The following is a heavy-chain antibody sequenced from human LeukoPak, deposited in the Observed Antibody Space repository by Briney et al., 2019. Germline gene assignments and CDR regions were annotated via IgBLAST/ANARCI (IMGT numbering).Heavy chain of an antibody. CDR2: IDTSGTTI. CDR1: GFIFSNFW. J-gene: IGHJ4*02. V-gene: IGHV3-48*04. D-gene: IGHD1-26*01. CDR3: ARDAGGYYFDY. Sequence: GGSLRLSCVASGFIFSNFWMHWVRQAPGQGLEWLSYIDTSGTTIDYADSVKGRFTISRDNAKNSLYLQINSLRAEDTAVYYCARDAGGYYFDYWGQGTLVTVSS.